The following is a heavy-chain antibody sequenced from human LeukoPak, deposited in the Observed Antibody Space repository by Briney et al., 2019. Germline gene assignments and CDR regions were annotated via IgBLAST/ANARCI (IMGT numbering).Heavy chain of an antibody. CDR3: ARQIYYDYFDY. V-gene: IGHV5-51*01. J-gene: IGHJ4*02. CDR1: GYSFASYW. Sequence: GESLKISCKGSGYSFASYWISWVRQLPGKGLEWMGIIYPGDSDTRYSPSFQGQVTISADKSISTAYLQWSSLKASDTAMYYCARQIYYDYFDYWGQGTLVTVSS. D-gene: IGHD3-10*01. CDR2: IYPGDSDT.